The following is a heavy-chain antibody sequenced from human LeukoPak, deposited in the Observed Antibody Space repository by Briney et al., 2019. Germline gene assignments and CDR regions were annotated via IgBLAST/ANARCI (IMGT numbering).Heavy chain of an antibody. J-gene: IGHJ3*02. CDR1: GGSISSYF. CDR3: AKVLDLSKRGLDAFDI. CDR2: VYYSGST. D-gene: IGHD3-16*01. V-gene: IGHV4-59*01. Sequence: PSETLSLTCTVSGGSISSYFWSWIRQPPGKGLEWIGYVYYSGSTNYNPSLKSRVTISVDTSKKQFSLKLSSATAADTAVYYCAKVLDLSKRGLDAFDIWGQGTMVTVSS.